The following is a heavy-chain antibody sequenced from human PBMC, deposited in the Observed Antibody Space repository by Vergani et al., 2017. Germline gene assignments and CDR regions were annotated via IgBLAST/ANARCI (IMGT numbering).Heavy chain of an antibody. J-gene: IGHJ4*02. V-gene: IGHV4-61*02. Sequence: QVQLQESGPGLVKPSQTLSLTCTVSGGSISSGDYYWSWIRQPAGKGLEWIGRIYTSGSTNYNPSLKSRVTMSVDTSKNQFSLKLSSVTAADTAVYYCAEGRAGGLFDYWGQGTLVTVSS. CDR3: AEGRAGGLFDY. CDR2: IYTSGST. D-gene: IGHD6-13*01. CDR1: GGSISSGDYY.